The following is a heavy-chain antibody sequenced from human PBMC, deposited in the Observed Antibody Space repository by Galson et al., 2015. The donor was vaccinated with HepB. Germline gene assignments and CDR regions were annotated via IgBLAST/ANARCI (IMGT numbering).Heavy chain of an antibody. CDR2: MSYDERNK. CDR3: AKGQQWLLPYYFDY. D-gene: IGHD6-19*01. V-gene: IGHV3-30*18. Sequence: SLRLSCAASGFTFSSYGMHWVRQAPGKGLEWVAVMSYDERNKHYADSVKGRFTISRDNSNNTLYLQMNSLRVEDTAVYYCAKGQQWLLPYYFDYWGQGTLVTVSS. CDR1: GFTFSSYG. J-gene: IGHJ4*02.